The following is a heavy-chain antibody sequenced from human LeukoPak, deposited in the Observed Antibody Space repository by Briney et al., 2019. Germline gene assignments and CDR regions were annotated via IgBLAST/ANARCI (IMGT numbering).Heavy chain of an antibody. V-gene: IGHV3-74*01. CDR1: GFTFSGHW. CDR2: IGSDGSST. CDR3: ARSDYFEY. Sequence: PGGSLRLSCAASGFTFSGHWMHWVRQAPGEGLVWVARIGSDGSSTNYADSVKGRFTISRDNAKNTLYLQMNSLRVDDTAVYYCARSDYFEYWVQGTLVSVSS. J-gene: IGHJ4*02.